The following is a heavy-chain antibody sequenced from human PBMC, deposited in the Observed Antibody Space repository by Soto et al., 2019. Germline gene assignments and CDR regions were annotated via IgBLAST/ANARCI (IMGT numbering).Heavy chain of an antibody. CDR2: IHDSGST. Sequence: XGTLSLTCSVSGAAVSSDGYYWSWIRQRPGKGLEWIGHIHDSGSTNYNPSLKSRVTISVDKSKNQFSLKLSSVTAADTAVYYCARGRTTIFGVVMNFDPWGQGTLVTVSS. CDR1: GAAVSSDGYY. D-gene: IGHD3-3*01. J-gene: IGHJ5*02. CDR3: ARGRTTIFGVVMNFDP. V-gene: IGHV4-61*08.